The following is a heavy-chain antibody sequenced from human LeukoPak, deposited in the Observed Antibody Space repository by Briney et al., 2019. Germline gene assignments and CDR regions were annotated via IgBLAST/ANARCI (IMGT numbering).Heavy chain of an antibody. CDR1: GFSFDDLG. CDR2: INWNGAST. D-gene: IGHD6-6*01. Sequence: PGGSLRLSCAASGFSFDDLGMTWGRQVPGKGLEWVAGINWNGASTGYADSVRGRFTISKDNAKNSLYLQMNSLRAEDTALYYCARAVCPTIKFCDSSYFMDVWGKGTTVNVS. V-gene: IGHV3-20*04. CDR3: ARAVCPTIKFCDSSYFMDV. J-gene: IGHJ6*03.